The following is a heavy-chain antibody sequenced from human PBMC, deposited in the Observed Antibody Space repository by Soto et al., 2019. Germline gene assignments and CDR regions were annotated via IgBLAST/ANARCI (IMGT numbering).Heavy chain of an antibody. CDR3: ARVPSIPKARVPDY. D-gene: IGHD2-2*01. V-gene: IGHV3-7*01. J-gene: IGHJ4*02. CDR1: GFTFSNYW. Sequence: GGSLRLSCAASGFTFSNYWMSWVRQAPGKGLEWVANIKEDGSEKYYVDSVQGRFTISRDNAKNSLYLHMDSLRAEDTAVYYCARVPSIPKARVPDYWGQGTLVTVPQ. CDR2: IKEDGSEK.